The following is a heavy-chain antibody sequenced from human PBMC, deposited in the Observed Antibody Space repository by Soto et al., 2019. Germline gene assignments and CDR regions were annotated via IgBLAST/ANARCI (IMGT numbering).Heavy chain of an antibody. CDR3: AKDFFGWFGPHFGY. J-gene: IGHJ4*02. Sequence: GSLRLSCAASGFTFSTYAMSWVRQAPGKGLEWVSGISGSGDGTYYADSVEGRFTISRDNSKNTLYLQMNSLRAEDTVVYYCAKDFFGWFGPHFGYWGQGTLVTVSS. D-gene: IGHD3-10*01. V-gene: IGHV3-23*01. CDR2: ISGSGDGT. CDR1: GFTFSTYA.